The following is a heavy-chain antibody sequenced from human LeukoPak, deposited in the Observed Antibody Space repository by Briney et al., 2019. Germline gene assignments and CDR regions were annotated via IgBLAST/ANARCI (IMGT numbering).Heavy chain of an antibody. J-gene: IGHJ4*02. Sequence: ASVKVSCKASGYTFTSYYMHWVRQAPGQGLEWMGGIIPIFGTANYAQKFQGRVTITRDTSTSTAYMELSSLRSEDTAVYYCARDKHSSSWSFDYWGQGTLVTVSS. CDR3: ARDKHSSSWSFDY. CDR2: IIPIFGTA. V-gene: IGHV1-46*01. CDR1: GYTFTSYY. D-gene: IGHD6-13*01.